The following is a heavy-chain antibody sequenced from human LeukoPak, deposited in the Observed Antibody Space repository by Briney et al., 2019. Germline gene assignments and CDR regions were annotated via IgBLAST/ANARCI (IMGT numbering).Heavy chain of an antibody. CDR1: GGTFSSYA. J-gene: IGHJ4*02. Sequence: SVKVSCKASGGTFSSYAISWVRQAPGQGLKWMGRIIPILGIANYAQKFQGRVTITADKSTSTAYMELSSLRSEDTAVYYCARVGYSSPSSQYYFDYWGQGTLVTVSS. D-gene: IGHD6-6*01. CDR2: IIPILGIA. V-gene: IGHV1-69*04. CDR3: ARVGYSSPSSQYYFDY.